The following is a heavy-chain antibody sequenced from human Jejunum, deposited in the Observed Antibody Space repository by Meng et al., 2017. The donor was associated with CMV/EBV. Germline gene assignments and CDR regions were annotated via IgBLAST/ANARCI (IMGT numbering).Heavy chain of an antibody. D-gene: IGHD2-2*01. CDR3: VGGNLVVPASDY. Sequence: SGFTFSSYLMSWVRQAPGKGLEWVANIKQDGSEKYYVDSVKGRFTISRDNAKNSLYLQLNSLRAEDTAVYYCVGGNLVVPASDYWGQGTLVTVSS. CDR1: GFTFSSYL. J-gene: IGHJ4*02. V-gene: IGHV3-7*04. CDR2: IKQDGSEK.